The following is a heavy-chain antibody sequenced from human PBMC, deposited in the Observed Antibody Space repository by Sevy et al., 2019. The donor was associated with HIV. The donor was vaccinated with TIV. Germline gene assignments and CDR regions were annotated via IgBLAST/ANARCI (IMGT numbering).Heavy chain of an antibody. CDR1: GFTFSSYG. Sequence: GGSLRLSCAASGFTFSSYGMHWVRQAPGKGLEWVAVISYTGSTKYYADSVKGRFTISRDNSKNTLYLQMNSLTPEDTAVYYCARGGGYCGGDCYSIDYWGQGALVTVSS. V-gene: IGHV3-30*03. D-gene: IGHD2-21*02. CDR2: ISYTGSTK. CDR3: ARGGGYCGGDCYSIDY. J-gene: IGHJ4*02.